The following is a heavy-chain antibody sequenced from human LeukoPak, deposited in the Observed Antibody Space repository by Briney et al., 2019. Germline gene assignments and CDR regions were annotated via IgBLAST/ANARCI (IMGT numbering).Heavy chain of an antibody. CDR2: IWSDGTNS. J-gene: IGHJ4*02. CDR3: AKDAQRGFDYSNSLDK. D-gene: IGHD4-11*01. CDR1: GFTFSHYG. V-gene: IGHV3-33*06. Sequence: GGPLRLSCATPGFTFSHYGMHWVRQAPGKGLEWVAVIWSDGTNSFYGDPVKGRFTISRDNFQRTVYLQMNSLRAEDTAVYYCAKDAQRGFDYSNSLDKWGQGTLVTVSS.